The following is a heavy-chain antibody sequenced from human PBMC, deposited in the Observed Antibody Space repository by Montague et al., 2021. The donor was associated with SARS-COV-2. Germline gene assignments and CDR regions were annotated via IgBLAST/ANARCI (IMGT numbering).Heavy chain of an antibody. D-gene: IGHD3-22*01. CDR2: IYYSGST. CDR1: GGSIGSYY. V-gene: IGHV4-59*12. J-gene: IGHJ5*02. Sequence: SETLSLTCTVSGGSIGSYYWSWIRQPPGKGLEWIGYIYYSGSTNYNPSLKSRVTISVDTSKNQFSLKLSSVTAADTAVYYCARGPRITMIVVVITDIWFDPWGQGTLVTVSS. CDR3: ARGPRITMIVVVITDIWFDP.